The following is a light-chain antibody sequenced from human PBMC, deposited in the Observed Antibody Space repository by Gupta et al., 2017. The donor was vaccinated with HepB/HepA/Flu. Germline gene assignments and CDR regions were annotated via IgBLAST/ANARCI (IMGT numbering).Light chain of an antibody. CDR3: QQYDSSPPLFT. Sequence: EIVLPQSPGTLSLSPGERATLSCRASQSVSSRYLAWYQQKPSQAPRLLVYGASSRATGIPDRFSGSGSGTDFTLTINRLEPEDFAVYYCQQYDSSPPLFTFGPGTKVDIK. CDR2: GAS. J-gene: IGKJ3*01. CDR1: QSVSSRY. V-gene: IGKV3-20*01.